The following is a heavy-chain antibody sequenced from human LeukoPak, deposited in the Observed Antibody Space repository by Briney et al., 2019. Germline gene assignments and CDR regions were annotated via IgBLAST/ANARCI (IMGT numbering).Heavy chain of an antibody. V-gene: IGHV3-30*04. J-gene: IGHJ5*02. Sequence: GGSLRLSCAASGFTFSSYAMDWVRQAPGKGLEWVAVISYDGSNKYYADSVEGRFTISRDNSKNTLYLQMNSLRAEDTAVYYCAKDTRRGGATSGGDNWFDPWGQGTLVTVSS. CDR3: AKDTRRGGATSGGDNWFDP. D-gene: IGHD1-26*01. CDR1: GFTFSSYA. CDR2: ISYDGSNK.